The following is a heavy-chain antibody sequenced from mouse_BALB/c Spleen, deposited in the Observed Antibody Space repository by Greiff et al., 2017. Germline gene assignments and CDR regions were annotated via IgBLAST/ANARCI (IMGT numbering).Heavy chain of an antibody. J-gene: IGHJ1*01. D-gene: IGHD1-1*01. CDR3: ARSYYYGSRGYFDV. CDR1: GFNIKDTY. V-gene: IGHV14-3*02. Sequence: VQLQQSGAELVRSGASVKLSCTASGFNIKDTYMHWVKQRPEQGLEWIGRIDPANGNTKYDPKFQGKATIPADTSSNTAYLQLSSLTSEDTAVYYCARSYYYGSRGYFDVWGAGTTVTVAS. CDR2: IDPANGNT.